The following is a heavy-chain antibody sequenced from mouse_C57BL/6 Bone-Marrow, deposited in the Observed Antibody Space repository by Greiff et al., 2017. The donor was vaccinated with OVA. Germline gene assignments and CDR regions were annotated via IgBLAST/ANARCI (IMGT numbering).Heavy chain of an antibody. D-gene: IGHD2-4*01. V-gene: IGHV1-36*01. CDR3: ARVDYDEGVDAMYF. CDR1: GFTFTDYY. J-gene: IGHJ4*01. CDR2: VYPYNGGT. Sequence: VQLKQSGPVLVKPGPSVKISCKASGFTFTDYYMHWGKQRHGTSLGWIGLVYPYNGGTSYNQKFKGKGPLTVDTSSSTADMELNILTSEDAAVYYCARVDYDEGVDAMYFWGQGTSATVSS.